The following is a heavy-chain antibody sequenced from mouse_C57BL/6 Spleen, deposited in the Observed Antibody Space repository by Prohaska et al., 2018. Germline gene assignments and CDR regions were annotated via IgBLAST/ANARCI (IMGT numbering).Heavy chain of an antibody. CDR1: GFTFSSYG. D-gene: IGHD2-2*01. CDR2: MSSGGSYT. CDR3: ARRGVTTVFDY. Sequence: EVQLVESGGDLVKPGGSLKLSCAASGFTFSSYGMSWVRQTPDKGLEWVATMSSGGSYTYYPDSVKGRFTISRDKAKNTLYLQMSSLKSEDTAMYYCARRGVTTVFDYWGQGTTLTVSS. J-gene: IGHJ2*01. V-gene: IGHV5-6*01.